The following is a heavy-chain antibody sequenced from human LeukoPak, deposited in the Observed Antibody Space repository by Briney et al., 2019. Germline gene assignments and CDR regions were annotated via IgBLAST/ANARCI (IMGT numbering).Heavy chain of an antibody. D-gene: IGHD3-16*01. CDR2: IYSGGST. V-gene: IGHV3-66*01. CDR1: GFIVSSNY. J-gene: IGHJ1*01. Sequence: GGSLRLSCAASGFIVSSNYMSWVRQAPGKGLEWVSVIYSGGSTYYADSVKGRFTISRDNSKNTLYLQMNSLRAEDTAVYYCARARYYDGSRVPSYFQHWGQGTLVTVSS. CDR3: ARARYYDGSRVPSYFQH.